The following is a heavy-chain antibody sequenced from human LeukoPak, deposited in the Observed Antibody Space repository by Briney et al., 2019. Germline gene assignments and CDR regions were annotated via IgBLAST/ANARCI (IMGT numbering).Heavy chain of an antibody. J-gene: IGHJ4*02. CDR2: IYSGGST. V-gene: IGHV3-53*01. CDR3: ARRGAHCTNGVCHPLYYFDY. D-gene: IGHD2-8*01. Sequence: GGSLRLSCAASGFTVSSNYMSWVRQAPGKGLEWVSVIYSGGSTYYADSVKGRFTVSRDNSKNTLCLQMNSLRAEDTAVYYCARRGAHCTNGVCHPLYYFDYWGQGTLVTVSS. CDR1: GFTVSSNY.